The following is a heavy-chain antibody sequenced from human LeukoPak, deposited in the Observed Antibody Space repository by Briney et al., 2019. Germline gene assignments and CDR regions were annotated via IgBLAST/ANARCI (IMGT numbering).Heavy chain of an antibody. CDR3: AKGIAADADWYFDL. CDR2: ISGSGGTT. V-gene: IGHV3-23*01. CDR1: GFTFNNYA. Sequence: GGSLRLSCEPSGFTFNNYAMSWVRQVPGKGLECLSTISGSGGTTYRADSVKGRIAISRDNSKDSLYLRMSSLRAGDTATYYCAKGIAADADWYFDLWGRGTLVIVSS. J-gene: IGHJ2*01. D-gene: IGHD6-13*01.